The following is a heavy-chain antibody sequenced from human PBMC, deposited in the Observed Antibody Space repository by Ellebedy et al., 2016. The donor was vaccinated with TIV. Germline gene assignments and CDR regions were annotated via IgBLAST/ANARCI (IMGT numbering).Heavy chain of an antibody. V-gene: IGHV3-23*01. CDR1: GFSFSSYA. J-gene: IGHJ4*02. D-gene: IGHD6-19*01. CDR3: AKGRGGGSDSSAPRYYFDS. CDR2: IVGSGGSR. Sequence: GESLKISCAASGFSFSSYAMSWVRQAPGKGLEWVSGIVGSGGSRYADSVKGRFTISRANSKSTLNLQMNSLRAEDTAVYYCAKGRGGGSDSSAPRYYFDSWGLGTLVTVSS.